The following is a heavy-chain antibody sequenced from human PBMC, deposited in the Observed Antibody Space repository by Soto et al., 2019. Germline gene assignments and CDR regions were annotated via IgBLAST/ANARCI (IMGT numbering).Heavy chain of an antibody. CDR1: GGSISRGGHY. CDR2: IYYSGST. J-gene: IGHJ6*03. V-gene: IGHV4-31*03. Sequence: QVQLQESGPGLVKPSQTLSLTCSVSGGSISRGGHYWSWIRQQPGKGLEWIGYIYYSGSTYYNPSLKSRVSISVDTSKNQFSLRLSSVTAADTAVYYCAREMKSGYECRYYYYYMDVWGKGTTVTVSS. CDR3: AREMKSGYECRYYYYYMDV. D-gene: IGHD5-12*01.